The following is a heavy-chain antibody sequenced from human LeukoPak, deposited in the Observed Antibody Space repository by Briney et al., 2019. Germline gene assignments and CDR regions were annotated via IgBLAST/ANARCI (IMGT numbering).Heavy chain of an antibody. CDR3: GREGVAGTGLDY. CDR2: INPSGGT. J-gene: IGHJ4*01. Sequence: ASVKVSCKASGYTFSIYNMHWVRQAPGQGLEWMGIINPSGGTSYAQKLQGRITMTRDTSTSTLYMGLSRLKSEDTAVYYCGREGVAGTGLDYWGQGTLVTVSS. D-gene: IGHD6-13*01. V-gene: IGHV1-46*01. CDR1: GYTFSIYN.